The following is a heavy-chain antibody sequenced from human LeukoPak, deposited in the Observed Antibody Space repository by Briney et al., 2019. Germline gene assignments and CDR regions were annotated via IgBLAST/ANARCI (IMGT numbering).Heavy chain of an antibody. D-gene: IGHD5-24*01. CDR3: ASVEMATIVLDY. CDR1: GFTFSDYY. CDR2: ISSSSSYI. Sequence: GGSLRLSCAASGFTFSDYYMSWIRQAPGKGLEWVSSISSSSSYIYYADSVKGRFTISRDNAKNSLYLQMNSLRAEDTAVYYCASVEMATIVLDYWGQGTLVTVSS. V-gene: IGHV3-11*06. J-gene: IGHJ4*02.